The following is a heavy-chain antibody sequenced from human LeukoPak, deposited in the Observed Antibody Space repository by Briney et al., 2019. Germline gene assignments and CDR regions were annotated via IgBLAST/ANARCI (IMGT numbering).Heavy chain of an antibody. J-gene: IGHJ5*02. V-gene: IGHV1-69*13. CDR3: ARDAIVARGDWFDP. Sequence: ASVKVSCKASGGTFSSYAISWVRQAPGQGLEWMGGIIPIFGTANYAQKFQGRVTITADESMSTAYMEPSSLRSEDTAVYYCARDAIVARGDWFDPWGQGTLVTVSS. D-gene: IGHD2-15*01. CDR1: GGTFSSYA. CDR2: IIPIFGTA.